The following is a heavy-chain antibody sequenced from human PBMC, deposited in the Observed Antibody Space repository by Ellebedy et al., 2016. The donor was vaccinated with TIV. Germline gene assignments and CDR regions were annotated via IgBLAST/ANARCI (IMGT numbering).Heavy chain of an antibody. CDR2: IRSKANSYAT. CDR3: TKGSSGDY. V-gene: IGHV3-73*01. Sequence: GESLKISCAASGFTFSGSAMPWVRQASGKGLEWVGRIRSKANSYATAYAASVKGRFTISRDDSKNTAYLQMNSLKTEDTAVYYCTKGSSGDYWGQGTLVTVSS. D-gene: IGHD3-22*01. CDR1: GFTFSGSA. J-gene: IGHJ4*02.